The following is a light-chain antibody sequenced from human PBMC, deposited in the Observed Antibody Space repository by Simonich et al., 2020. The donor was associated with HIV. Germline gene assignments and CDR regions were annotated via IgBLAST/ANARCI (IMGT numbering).Light chain of an antibody. CDR3: QQYDNLPYT. CDR2: DAS. Sequence: DIQMTQSPSSLSASVGNRVTITCQASQYISNYLNWYQQKPGKAPKLLIYDASNLETGVPSRFSGNASGTDFTFTITSLRPEDIATYYCQQYDNLPYTFGQGTKLEIK. CDR1: QYISNY. V-gene: IGKV1-33*01. J-gene: IGKJ2*01.